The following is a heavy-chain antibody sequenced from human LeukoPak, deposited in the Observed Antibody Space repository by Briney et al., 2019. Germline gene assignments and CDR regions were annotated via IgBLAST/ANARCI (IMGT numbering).Heavy chain of an antibody. Sequence: SGGTLRLSCAASGFTFRDYGMHWVRQAPGEGLEWLAFIRYEGTEKYYADSVKGRFTVSRDNAENTLYLEMTRLRPEDTAVYYCAKDLVRDVWFGESWGQGTLVTVSS. CDR3: AKDLVRDVWFGES. CDR1: GFTFRDYG. CDR2: IRYEGTEK. D-gene: IGHD3-10*01. V-gene: IGHV3-30*02. J-gene: IGHJ5*02.